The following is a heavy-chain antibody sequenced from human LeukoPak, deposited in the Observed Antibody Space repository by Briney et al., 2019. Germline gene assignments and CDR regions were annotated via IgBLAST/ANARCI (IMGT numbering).Heavy chain of an antibody. CDR3: ARDFHRRDGYNDDAFDI. Sequence: SETLSLTCSVSGFSIRSGYFWGWIRQPPGKGLEWIGRIYHSGSTYYDPSLKSRVTISVDMSRNQFSLKLSSVTAADTAVYYCARDFHRRDGYNDDAFDIWGQGTMVTVSS. D-gene: IGHD5-24*01. J-gene: IGHJ3*02. V-gene: IGHV4-38-2*02. CDR2: IYHSGST. CDR1: GFSIRSGYF.